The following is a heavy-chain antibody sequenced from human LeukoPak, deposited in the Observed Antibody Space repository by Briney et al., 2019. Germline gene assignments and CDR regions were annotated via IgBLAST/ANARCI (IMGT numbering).Heavy chain of an antibody. J-gene: IGHJ4*02. CDR1: GGSFGGYY. Sequence: SETLSLTCAVYGGSFGGYYWSWIRQPPGKGLEWIGEINHSGSTNYNPSLKSRVTISVDTSKNQFSLKLSSVTAADTAVYYCARELSGITVVRGVIIRYFDYWGQGTLVTVSS. V-gene: IGHV4-34*01. CDR3: ARELSGITVVRGVIIRYFDY. D-gene: IGHD3-10*01. CDR2: INHSGST.